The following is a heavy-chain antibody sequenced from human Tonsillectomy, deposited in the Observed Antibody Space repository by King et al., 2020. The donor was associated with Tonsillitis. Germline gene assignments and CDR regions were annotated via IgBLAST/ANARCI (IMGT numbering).Heavy chain of an antibody. Sequence: VQLVESGGGLVKPGGSLRLSCAASGFTFSDYYMSWIRQAPGKGLEWVSYISSSSTFTNYADSVKGRFTISRDNTEKSLSLQMNSLRAEDTAVYYCARVYVWGTYAFDIWGQGTMFTVSS. CDR1: GFTFSDYY. J-gene: IGHJ3*02. V-gene: IGHV3-11*06. D-gene: IGHD3-16*01. CDR2: ISSSSTFT. CDR3: ARVYVWGTYAFDI.